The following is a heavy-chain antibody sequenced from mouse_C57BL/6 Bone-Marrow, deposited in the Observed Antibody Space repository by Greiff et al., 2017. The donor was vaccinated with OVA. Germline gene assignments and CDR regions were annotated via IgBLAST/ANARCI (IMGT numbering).Heavy chain of an antibody. CDR2: ISGGGGNT. Sequence: EVQGVESGGGLVKPGGSLKLSCAASGFTFSSYTMSWVRQTPEKRLEWVATISGGGGNTYYPDSVKGRFTISRDNAKNTLYLQMSSLRSEDTDVYYGERQGRLLRYCYAMDYWGQGTSVTVSA. V-gene: IGHV5-9*04. J-gene: IGHJ4*01. CDR3: ERQGRLLRYCYAMDY. D-gene: IGHD1-1*01. CDR1: GFTFSSYT.